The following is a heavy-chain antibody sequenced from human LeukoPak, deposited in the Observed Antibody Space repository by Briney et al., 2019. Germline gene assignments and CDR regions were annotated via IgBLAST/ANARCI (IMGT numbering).Heavy chain of an antibody. CDR3: ARDMQLST. J-gene: IGHJ3*01. CDR2: ISYSGGNS. V-gene: IGHV3-23*01. D-gene: IGHD3-16*02. Sequence: GGSLRLSCAASGFTFSGSAMSWVRQAPGEGLEWVSLISYSGGNSYYTDSVRGRFTISRDNSKDTLFLQMNSLRAEDTAIYYCARDMQLSTWGRGTMVTVSS. CDR1: GFTFSGSA.